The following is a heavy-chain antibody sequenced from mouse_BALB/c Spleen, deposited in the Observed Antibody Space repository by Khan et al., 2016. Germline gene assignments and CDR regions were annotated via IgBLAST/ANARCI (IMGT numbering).Heavy chain of an antibody. J-gene: IGHJ3*01. Sequence: VQLQQSGTVLASPGASVKMSCKASGYTFTSYWMHWVKQRPGQGLEWIGAIYPGNSDTSYNQKFKGKAKLTAVTSTRTAYMELSSLTNEDSAVYYCTRGDYGSSLPAYWGQGTLVTVSA. CDR2: IYPGNSDT. V-gene: IGHV1-5*01. CDR1: GYTFTSYW. CDR3: TRGDYGSSLPAY. D-gene: IGHD1-1*01.